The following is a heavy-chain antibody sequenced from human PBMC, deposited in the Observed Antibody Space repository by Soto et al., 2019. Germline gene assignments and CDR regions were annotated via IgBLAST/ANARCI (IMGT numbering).Heavy chain of an antibody. CDR3: VKEVGPVLRYFDWPTDAFVI. D-gene: IGHD3-9*01. CDR1: GFTVSSYA. J-gene: IGHJ3*02. Sequence: PGGSLRLSCAASGFTVSSYAMSWVRQAPGKGLEWVSAISGSGGSTYYADSVKGRFTISRDNSKNTLYLQMNSLRADDTAVYYCVKEVGPVLRYFDWPTDAFVIWGQVTMVTVS. V-gene: IGHV3-23*01. CDR2: ISGSGGST.